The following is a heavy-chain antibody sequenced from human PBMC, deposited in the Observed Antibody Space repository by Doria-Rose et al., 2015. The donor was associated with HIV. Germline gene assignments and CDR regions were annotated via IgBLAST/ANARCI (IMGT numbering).Heavy chain of an antibody. J-gene: IGHJ4*02. V-gene: IGHV4-59*01. CDR3: ARVLSGTYDY. Sequence: VQLVESGPGLVKPSKTLSLTCSVSCGSISHYYWRWIRQPPGKGLEYIGDIFYTGSTNYSRSLKSRVSISLDTSKNKFSLRLSSVTAADTAVYYCARVLSGTYDYWGQGTLVTVSS. D-gene: IGHD1-26*01. CDR1: CGSISHYY. CDR2: IFYTGST.